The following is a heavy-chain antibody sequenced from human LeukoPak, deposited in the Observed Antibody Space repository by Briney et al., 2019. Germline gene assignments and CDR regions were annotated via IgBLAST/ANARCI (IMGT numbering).Heavy chain of an antibody. CDR2: IYYSGST. D-gene: IGHD3-9*01. CDR1: GGSISSSSYY. V-gene: IGHV4-39*01. Sequence: SETLSLTCTVSGGSISSSSYYWGWIRQPPGKGLEWIGSIYYSGSTYYNPSLKSRVTISVDTSKNRSSLKLSSVTAADTAVYYCAIDVLRYFDWLTPGQFDPWGQGTLVTVSS. CDR3: AIDVLRYFDWLTPGQFDP. J-gene: IGHJ5*02.